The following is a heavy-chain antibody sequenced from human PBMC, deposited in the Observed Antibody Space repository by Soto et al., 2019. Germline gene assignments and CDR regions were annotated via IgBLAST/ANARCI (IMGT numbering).Heavy chain of an antibody. J-gene: IGHJ4*02. CDR3: ARGAADTDMVDS. Sequence: ETLSLTCTVSGGSIRSYYWTWIRQPPGKGLEWLGYIFYSGSTFYNPSLKSRVTISIHTSKSQFSLQLTSVTAADTAVYYCARGAADTDMVDSWGQGTLVTVDS. D-gene: IGHD5-18*01. CDR2: IFYSGST. CDR1: GGSIRSYY. V-gene: IGHV4-59*01.